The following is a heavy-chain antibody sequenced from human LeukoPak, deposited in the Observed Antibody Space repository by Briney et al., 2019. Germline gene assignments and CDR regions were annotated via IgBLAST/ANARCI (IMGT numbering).Heavy chain of an antibody. CDR3: AKPDYVWGSYDY. V-gene: IGHV3-30*18. J-gene: IGHJ4*02. CDR1: GFTFSSYG. Sequence: GGSLRLSCAASGFTFSSYGMHWVRQAPGEGLEWVAVISYDGSNKYYADSVKGRFTISRDNSKNTLYLQMNSLRAEDTAVYYCAKPDYVWGSYDYWGQGTLVTVSS. CDR2: ISYDGSNK. D-gene: IGHD3-16*01.